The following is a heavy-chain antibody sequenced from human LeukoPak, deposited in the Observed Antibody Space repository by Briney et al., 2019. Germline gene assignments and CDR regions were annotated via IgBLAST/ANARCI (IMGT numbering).Heavy chain of an antibody. D-gene: IGHD1-26*01. V-gene: IGHV3-23*01. Sequence: GGSLRLSCLTSGFTLSTNAMSRVRQAPGKGLEWISGISGSGASTYYADSVKGQFTISRDDSRNTLYLQMNSLRGDDTAVYYCAKDVGKWESLHFFDYWGQGTLVTVSS. CDR3: AKDVGKWESLHFFDY. CDR2: ISGSGAST. J-gene: IGHJ4*02. CDR1: GFTLSTNA.